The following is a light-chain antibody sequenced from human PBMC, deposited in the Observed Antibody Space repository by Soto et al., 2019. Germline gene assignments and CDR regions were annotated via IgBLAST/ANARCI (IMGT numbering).Light chain of an antibody. CDR1: QSVSRY. Sequence: EIALTQSSATMSLSPGERATLTCRASQSVSRYLAWYQQRPGQAPRLLIHGASNRDNGIPARFSGSASGTDFTLTISSLEPEDFSVYYCQQHSTWPFTFGPGTKVDIK. CDR3: QQHSTWPFT. CDR2: GAS. J-gene: IGKJ3*01. V-gene: IGKV3-11*01.